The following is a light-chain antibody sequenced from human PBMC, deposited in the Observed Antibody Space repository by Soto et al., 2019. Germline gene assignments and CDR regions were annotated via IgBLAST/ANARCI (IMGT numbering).Light chain of an antibody. CDR3: QQYGSSSLT. CDR2: GAS. Sequence: EIVLTQSPATLSVSPGERATLSCRASQSVNKHLAWYQHRPGQAPRLLIYGASSRATGIPDRFSGSGSGTDFTLTISRLEPEDFAVYYCQQYGSSSLTFGGGTKVDIK. CDR1: QSVNKH. J-gene: IGKJ4*01. V-gene: IGKV3-20*01.